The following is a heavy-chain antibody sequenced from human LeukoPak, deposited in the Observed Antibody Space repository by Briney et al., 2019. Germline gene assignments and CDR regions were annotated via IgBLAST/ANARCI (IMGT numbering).Heavy chain of an antibody. J-gene: IGHJ4*02. D-gene: IGHD1-26*01. CDR2: IRSKAYGGTT. Sequence: PGGSLRLSCRASGFXFGDYAIIWVRQAPGKGLEWVGFIRSKAYGGTTEYAASVKGRFTISRDDSKSIAYLQMNSLKTEDTAVYYCTRDSGSYHRGDYWGQGTLVTVSS. CDR3: TRDSGSYHRGDY. CDR1: GFXFGDYA. V-gene: IGHV3-49*04.